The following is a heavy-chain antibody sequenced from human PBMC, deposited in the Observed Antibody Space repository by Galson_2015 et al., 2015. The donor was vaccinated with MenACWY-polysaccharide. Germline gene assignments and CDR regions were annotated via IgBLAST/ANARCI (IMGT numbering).Heavy chain of an antibody. Sequence: SLRLSCAASGFTFSSYAMHWVRQAPGKGLEWVAIISDDESNKYYSDSVKGRFTISRDNSENTLYLQMNSLRDEDTAVYYCASTYCGRTSCYGPDYWGQGTLVTVSS. J-gene: IGHJ4*02. CDR1: GFTFSSYA. CDR3: ASTYCGRTSCYGPDY. CDR2: ISDDESNK. D-gene: IGHD2-2*01. V-gene: IGHV3-30-3*01.